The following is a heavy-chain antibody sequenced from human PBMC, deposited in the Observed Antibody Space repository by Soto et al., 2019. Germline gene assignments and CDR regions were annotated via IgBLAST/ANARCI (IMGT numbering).Heavy chain of an antibody. CDR3: ARAVTIFGVVTPRYAFDI. Sequence: QVQLVQSGAEMKKPGSSVKVSCKASGGTFSSYAISWVRQAPGQGLEWMGGIIPIFGTANYAQKFQGRVTITADESTSTAYMELSSLRSEDTAVYYCARAVTIFGVVTPRYAFDIWGQGTMVTVSS. CDR2: IIPIFGTA. CDR1: GGTFSSYA. D-gene: IGHD3-3*01. J-gene: IGHJ3*02. V-gene: IGHV1-69*01.